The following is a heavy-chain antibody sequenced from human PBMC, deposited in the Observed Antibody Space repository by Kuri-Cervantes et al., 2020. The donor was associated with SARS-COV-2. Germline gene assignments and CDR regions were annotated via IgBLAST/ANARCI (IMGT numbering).Heavy chain of an antibody. CDR3: ARGVNLVVPAAISYYYYYYYMDV. CDR1: GGSISSGSYY. CDR2: LDTSGST. Sequence: LRLSCTVSGGSISSGSYYWSWIRQPAGKGLEWIGHLDTSGSTTYNPSLKSRVTMSVDTSKNQFSLKLSSVTAADTAVYYCARGVNLVVPAAISYYYYYYYMDVWGKGTTVTVSS. V-gene: IGHV4-61*09. J-gene: IGHJ6*03. D-gene: IGHD2-2*01.